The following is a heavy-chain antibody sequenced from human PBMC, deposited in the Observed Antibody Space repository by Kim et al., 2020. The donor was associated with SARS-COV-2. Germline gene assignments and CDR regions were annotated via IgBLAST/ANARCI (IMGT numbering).Heavy chain of an antibody. D-gene: IGHD1-26*01. CDR2: MYYSGST. CDR3: ARQVGGSYPKFNWFDP. Sequence: SETLSLTCTVSGGSISSSSYYWGWIRQPPGKGLEWIGTMYYSGSTYYNPSLKSRVTISVDTSKNQFSLKLSSVTAADTAVYYCARQVGGSYPKFNWFDPWGQGTLVTVSS. CDR1: GGSISSSSYY. J-gene: IGHJ5*02. V-gene: IGHV4-39*01.